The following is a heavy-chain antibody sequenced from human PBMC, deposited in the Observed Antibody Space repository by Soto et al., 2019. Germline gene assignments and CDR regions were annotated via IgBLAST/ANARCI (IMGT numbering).Heavy chain of an antibody. CDR2: IKSKTDGGTS. CDR3: ATYGAGSYNGLYRDY. D-gene: IGHD2-8*01. CDR1: GFTFITAW. J-gene: IGHJ4*02. V-gene: IGHV3-15*07. Sequence: GGSLRLSCAASGFTFITAWINWVRQAPGKGLEWVGRIKSKTDGGTSDFAAPVRGRFAISRDNAKNSLYLQMNSLRAEDTAVYYCATYGAGSYNGLYRDYWGQGTLVTVSS.